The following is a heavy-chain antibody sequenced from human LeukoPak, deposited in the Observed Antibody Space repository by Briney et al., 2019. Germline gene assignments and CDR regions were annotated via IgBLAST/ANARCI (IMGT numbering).Heavy chain of an antibody. CDR2: IRFDGTNK. J-gene: IGHJ6*03. CDR3: AKGGMTDHYMDV. CDR1: GFTFSNSG. V-gene: IGHV3-30*02. Sequence: GGSLRLSCAASGFTFSNSGMHWVRQAPGKGLEWVTFIRFDGTNKYYADSVRGRFTISRDNSNNTLYLQLNSLRTEDTAVYYCAKGGMTDHYMDVWGKGTTVTISS. D-gene: IGHD2-21*02.